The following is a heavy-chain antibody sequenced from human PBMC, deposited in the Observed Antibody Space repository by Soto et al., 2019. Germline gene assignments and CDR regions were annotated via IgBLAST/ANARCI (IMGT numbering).Heavy chain of an antibody. Sequence: GGSLRLSCAASGFTFSSYSMNWVRQAPGKGLEWVSSISSSSSSYIYYADSVKGRFTISRDNAKNSLYLQMNSLRAEDTAVYYCARDRNFLSYYYGMDVWGQGTTVTVSS. CDR2: ISSSSSSYI. V-gene: IGHV3-21*01. J-gene: IGHJ6*02. CDR3: ARDRNFLSYYYGMDV. CDR1: GFTFSSYS.